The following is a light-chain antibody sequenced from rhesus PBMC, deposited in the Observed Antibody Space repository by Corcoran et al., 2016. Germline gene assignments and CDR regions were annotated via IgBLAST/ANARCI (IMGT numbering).Light chain of an antibody. CDR2: AAS. J-gene: IGKJ2*01. V-gene: IGKV1-28*01. Sequence: DIQMTQSPSSLSASVGDTATITCLASPGISSYLNWFQQRPGKAPKVLIYAASSLESGVPSRFSGSGSGTEFTLTIISLQPEDFAAYYCLQHNRYPYSFGQGTKVEIK. CDR1: PGISSY. CDR3: LQHNRYPYS.